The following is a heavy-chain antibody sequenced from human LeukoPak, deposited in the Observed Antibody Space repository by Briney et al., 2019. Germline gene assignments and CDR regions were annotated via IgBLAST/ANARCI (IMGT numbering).Heavy chain of an antibody. CDR1: GFTFSNYD. CDR2: ISYSGGST. J-gene: IGHJ5*02. V-gene: IGHV3-23*01. CDR3: AKDISRAVAADWFDP. D-gene: IGHD6-19*01. Sequence: GGSLRLSCAASGFTFSNYDMSWVRPAPGKGLEWVSSISYSGGSTYYADSPKGRFTISRDNSKNTLYLQMTNLRAADTAVYFCAKDISRAVAADWFDPWDQGSLVTVS.